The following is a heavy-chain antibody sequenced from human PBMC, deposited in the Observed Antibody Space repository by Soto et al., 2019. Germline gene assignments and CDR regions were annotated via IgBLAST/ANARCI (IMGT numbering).Heavy chain of an antibody. CDR2: ISGSGGNT. Sequence: EVQLLESGGGSVQPGGSLRLSRAASGFTFSSYAMNWVRQAPGKGLEWVSGISGSGGNTYYADSVKGRFTISRDYSKNTLSLQMNSLRAEDTAVYYCAKAYRTYCSTTSCPLDPWGQGTLVTVSS. CDR3: AKAYRTYCSTTSCPLDP. V-gene: IGHV3-23*01. CDR1: GFTFSSYA. J-gene: IGHJ5*02. D-gene: IGHD2-2*01.